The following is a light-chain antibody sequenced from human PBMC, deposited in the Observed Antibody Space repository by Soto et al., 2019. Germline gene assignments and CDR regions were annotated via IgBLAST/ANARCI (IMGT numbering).Light chain of an antibody. CDR3: QQYKSWPPIT. CDR2: GAS. CDR1: QSVSNN. V-gene: IGKV3-15*01. J-gene: IGKJ5*01. Sequence: EIVLTQSPGTLSLSPGERATLSCRASQSVSNNYLAWYQQKPGQAPRLLIYGASTRATGVPDRFSGTGSGTEFTLTISSLKSEDYAVYYYQQYKSWPPITFGQGTRLEIK.